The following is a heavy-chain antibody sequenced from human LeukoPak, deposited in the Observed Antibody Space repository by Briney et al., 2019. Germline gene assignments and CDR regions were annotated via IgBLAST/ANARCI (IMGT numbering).Heavy chain of an antibody. CDR3: ARDRGWLTFDY. D-gene: IGHD5-24*01. CDR2: IKVDGSDK. V-gene: IGHV3-7*01. CDR1: GFTFSSYA. J-gene: IGHJ4*02. Sequence: PGGSLRLSCAASGFTFSSYAMSWVRQAPGKGLEFVANIKVDGSDKYYGDSVKGRFTISRDNAKNSLFLQMDGLRAEDTAVYYCARDRGWLTFDYWGQGTLVTVSS.